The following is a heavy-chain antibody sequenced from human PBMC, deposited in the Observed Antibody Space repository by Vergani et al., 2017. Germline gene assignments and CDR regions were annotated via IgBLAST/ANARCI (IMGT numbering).Heavy chain of an antibody. CDR2: ISYDGSKI. D-gene: IGHD2-21*02. V-gene: IGHV3-30*18. CDR1: GFIFSTYG. J-gene: IGHJ4*02. Sequence: QVQLVESGGGVVQPGRSLRLSCAASGFIFSTYGIHWVRQAPGKGLEWVAVISYDGSKIYYGDSVKGRFTISRDNSKNTLYLQMNSLRVEDTAVSYCAKDSNSYCGGDCDSWVPECEYWGQGTLVTVSS. CDR3: AKDSNSYCGGDCDSWVPECEY.